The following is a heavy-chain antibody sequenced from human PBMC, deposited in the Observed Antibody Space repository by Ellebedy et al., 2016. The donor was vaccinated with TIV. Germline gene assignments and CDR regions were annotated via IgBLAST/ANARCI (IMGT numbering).Heavy chain of an antibody. CDR1: GGSISSSSYY. CDR3: ARWEGATTYAFDI. Sequence: GSLRLXXTVSGGSISSSSYYWGWIRQPPGKGLEWIGSIYYSGSTYYNPSLKSRVTISVDTSKNQFSLKLSSVTAADTAVYYCARWEGATTYAFDIWGQGTMVTVSS. V-gene: IGHV4-39*07. CDR2: IYYSGST. J-gene: IGHJ3*02. D-gene: IGHD1-26*01.